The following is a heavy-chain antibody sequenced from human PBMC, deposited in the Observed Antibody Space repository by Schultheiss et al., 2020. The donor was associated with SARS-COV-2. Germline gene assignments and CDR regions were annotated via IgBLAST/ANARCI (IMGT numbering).Heavy chain of an antibody. D-gene: IGHD2-2*01. V-gene: IGHV3-48*04. CDR3: ARGFVVVPAAGYYYYYMDV. CDR2: ISSSGSTI. Sequence: GGSLRLSCAASGFTFSSYAMSWVRQAPGKGLEWVSYISSSGSTIYYADSVKGRFTISRDNAKNSLYLQMNSLRAEDTAVYYCARGFVVVPAAGYYYYYMDVWGKGTTVTVSS. CDR1: GFTFSSYA. J-gene: IGHJ6*03.